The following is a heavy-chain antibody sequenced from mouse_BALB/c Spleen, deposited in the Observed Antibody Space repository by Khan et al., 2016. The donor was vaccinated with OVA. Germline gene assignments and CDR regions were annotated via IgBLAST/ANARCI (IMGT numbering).Heavy chain of an antibody. V-gene: IGHV5-4*02. D-gene: IGHD2-14*01. CDR2: ISAGGIFT. CDR3: ARAYYRYDGRVAS. CDR1: GFTFSDYY. Sequence: EVGLVESGGGFVKPGGSLKLSCAASGFTFSDYYMYWVRQTPEQRLEWVATISAGGIFTYYLDSVKGRFTISRDTVKNNLYLQLRSLKSEDTAMYYCARAYYRYDGRVASWGQGTLVTVSA. J-gene: IGHJ3*01.